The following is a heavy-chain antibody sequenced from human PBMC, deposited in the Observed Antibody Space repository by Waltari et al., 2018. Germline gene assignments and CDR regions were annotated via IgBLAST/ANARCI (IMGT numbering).Heavy chain of an antibody. J-gene: IGHJ3*01. D-gene: IGHD5-12*01. V-gene: IGHV4-39*01. CDR2: VSYSGTT. Sequence: QLQLQESSPTLVRPSETLSLICRVSGGSITDNIRYWAWIRQSPGQGLEWIGTVSYSGTTYISPSLKSLVSVSRDTSKNQVSRILSSVTAADMAVYYCATYIGASVGTAAFDVWGQGTMVTVSS. CDR1: GGSITDNIRY. CDR3: ATYIGASVGTAAFDV.